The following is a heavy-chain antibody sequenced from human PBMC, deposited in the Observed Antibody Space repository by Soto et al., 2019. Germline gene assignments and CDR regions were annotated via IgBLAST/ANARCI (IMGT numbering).Heavy chain of an antibody. V-gene: IGHV4-59*01. CDR3: AKGYCTNGVCLGDAFDI. CDR2: IYYSGST. D-gene: IGHD2-8*01. CDR1: GGSISSYY. J-gene: IGHJ3*02. Sequence: PSETLSLTCTVSGGSISSYYWSWIRQPPGKGLEWIGYIYYSGSTNYNPSLKSRVTISVDTSKNQFSLKLSSVTAADTAVYYCAKGYCTNGVCLGDAFDIWGQGTMVTVS.